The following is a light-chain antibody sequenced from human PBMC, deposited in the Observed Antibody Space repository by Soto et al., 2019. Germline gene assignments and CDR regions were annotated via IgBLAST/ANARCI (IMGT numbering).Light chain of an antibody. CDR1: QRLSASD. CDR3: HQYGSSPPWT. Sequence: EIVLTKSPGTLSLSPEQRATLSCRASQRLSASDIAWYQQKPGQAPKFLIYGVSSRATGIPGRFSGSGSGTDFTLTIRRLEPEDFAVYYCHQYGSSPPWTFGQGTKVDIK. V-gene: IGKV3-20*01. J-gene: IGKJ1*01. CDR2: GVS.